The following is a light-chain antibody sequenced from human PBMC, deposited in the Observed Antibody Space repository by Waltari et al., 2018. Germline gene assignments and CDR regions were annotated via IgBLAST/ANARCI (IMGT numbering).Light chain of an antibody. CDR1: SGPSSYA. CDR3: QTWGTGVAV. V-gene: IGLV4-69*01. CDR2: LNSDGSH. Sequence: QLVLTQSPSASASLGASVKLTCTLSSGPSSYAIAWHQQQPEKGPRYLMKLNSDGSHSKGDGIPDRFSGSSSGAERYLTISSLQSEDEADYYCQTWGTGVAVFGGGTQLTVL. J-gene: IGLJ7*01.